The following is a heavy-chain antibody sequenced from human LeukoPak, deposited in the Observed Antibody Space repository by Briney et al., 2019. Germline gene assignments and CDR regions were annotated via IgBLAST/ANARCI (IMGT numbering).Heavy chain of an antibody. V-gene: IGHV4-4*07. D-gene: IGHD2-15*01. CDR3: AKTHRSGGSCDKFDY. CDR1: GASINPYF. J-gene: IGHJ4*02. Sequence: WATLSLTCTVSGASINPYFWSWIRQPAGKRLKWIGRFYASGTTYYNPSLRSRVSLSIDTSKNQLSLNLSAVTAADTALYYCAKTHRSGGSCDKFDYWGQGILVTVSS. CDR2: FYASGTT.